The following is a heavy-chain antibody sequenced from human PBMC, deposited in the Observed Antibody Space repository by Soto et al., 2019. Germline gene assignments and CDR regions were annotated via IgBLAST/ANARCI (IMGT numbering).Heavy chain of an antibody. CDR1: GFTFSNYA. Sequence: EVQLLESGGALVQPGGSLRLSCAASGFTFSNYAMSWVRQAPGKGLDWISTITYSGGSTHYADSVKGRFTVSRDNSKNTLYLKVNSLRAEDTAVYYCAKKYSYGSGTYLFYFDYWGQGTLVTVSS. CDR3: AKKYSYGSGTYLFYFDY. CDR2: ITYSGGST. D-gene: IGHD3-10*01. V-gene: IGHV3-23*01. J-gene: IGHJ4*02.